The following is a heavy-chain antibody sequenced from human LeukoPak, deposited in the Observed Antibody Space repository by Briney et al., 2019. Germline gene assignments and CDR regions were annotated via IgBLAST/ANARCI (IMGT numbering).Heavy chain of an antibody. D-gene: IGHD6-6*01. CDR1: GFTFSSSA. J-gene: IGHJ4*02. CDR2: IGGSGGST. V-gene: IGHV3-23*01. CDR3: AKDRSIAARPAFDY. Sequence: PGGSLRLSCAASGFTFSSSAMSWVRQAPGKGLEWVSTIGGSGGSTYYADSVKGRFTISRDNSKNTLYLQMNSLRAEDTAVYYCAKDRSIAARPAFDYWGQGTLVTVSS.